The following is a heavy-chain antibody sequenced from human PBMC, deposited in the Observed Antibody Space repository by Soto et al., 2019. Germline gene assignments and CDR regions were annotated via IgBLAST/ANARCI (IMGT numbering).Heavy chain of an antibody. J-gene: IGHJ4*02. CDR3: ARGLTVSGVFDY. V-gene: IGHV1-69*11. CDR1: GGTLSSYG. CDR2: ITPILGTA. Sequence: QVQLVQSGAEVKKPGSSVKVSCKASGGTLSSYGINWVRQAPGQGLEWMGGITPILGTAYYAQNFQGRVTITADESTTTAYMELSSLRSDDTAIYYCARGLTVSGVFDYWGQGTLLTVSS. D-gene: IGHD6-19*01.